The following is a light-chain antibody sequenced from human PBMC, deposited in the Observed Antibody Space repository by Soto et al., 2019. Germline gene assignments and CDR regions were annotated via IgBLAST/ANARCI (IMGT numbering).Light chain of an antibody. J-gene: IGKJ1*01. CDR2: DAS. CDR3: QQCNYWPGT. CDR1: QSISSS. Sequence: IVLTQSPATLSLSPGERATLSCRASQSISSSLAWYQQKPGQAPRLLIYDASKRATGIPARFSGSGSGTDFTLTISSLEPEDFAVYYCQQCNYWPGTFGQGTKVEIK. V-gene: IGKV3-11*01.